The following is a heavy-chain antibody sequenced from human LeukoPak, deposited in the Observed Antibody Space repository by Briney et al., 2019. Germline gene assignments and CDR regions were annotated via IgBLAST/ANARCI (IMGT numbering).Heavy chain of an antibody. J-gene: IGHJ4*02. CDR2: ISGSGGST. CDR1: GFTFSSKP. V-gene: IGHV3-23*01. D-gene: IGHD3-10*01. CDR3: AKAQGYYGSGNYFDY. Sequence: GGSLRLSCAASGFTFSSKPMSWVRQAPGKGLEWVSAISGSGGSTYYADSVKGRFTISRDNSKNTLYLQMNSLRAEDTAVYYCAKAQGYYGSGNYFDYWGQGTLVTVSS.